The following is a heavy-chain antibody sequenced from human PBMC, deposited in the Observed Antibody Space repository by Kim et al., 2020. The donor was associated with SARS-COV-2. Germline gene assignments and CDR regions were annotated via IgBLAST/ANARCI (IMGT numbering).Heavy chain of an antibody. CDR3: ARDFYEWLVAFDY. J-gene: IGHJ4*02. V-gene: IGHV1-2*06. Sequence: ASVKVSCKASGYTFTGYYMHWVRQAPGQGLEWMGRINPNSGGTNYAQKFQGRVTMTRDTSISTAYMELSRLRSDDTAVYYCARDFYEWLVAFDYWGQGTLVTVSS. D-gene: IGHD6-19*01. CDR2: INPNSGGT. CDR1: GYTFTGYY.